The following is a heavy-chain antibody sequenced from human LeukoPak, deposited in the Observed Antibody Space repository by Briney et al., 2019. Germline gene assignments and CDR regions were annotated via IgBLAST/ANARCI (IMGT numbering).Heavy chain of an antibody. CDR2: INKDGSEK. CDR1: GFTFSSYW. D-gene: IGHD2-21*01. V-gene: IGHV3-7*01. CDR3: ARYVVASACFDS. J-gene: IGHJ4*02. Sequence: PGGSLRLSCVASGFTFSSYWMSWVRQAPGKGLEWVANINKDGSEKYYLDSVKGRFTISRDNAKNTLYLQMSSLRAEDTAVYYCARYVVASACFDSWGQGTPVTVSS.